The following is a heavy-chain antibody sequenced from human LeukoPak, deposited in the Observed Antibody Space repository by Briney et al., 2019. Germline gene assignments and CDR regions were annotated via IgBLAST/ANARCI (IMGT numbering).Heavy chain of an antibody. V-gene: IGHV3-15*01. D-gene: IGHD3-22*01. CDR3: TTDRYYDSSGYYGGY. J-gene: IGHJ4*02. CDR2: IKSKTDGGTT. Sequence: GGSLRHSCAASGFTFSNAWMSWVRQAPGKGLEWVGRIKSKTDGGTTDYAAPVKGRFTISRDDSKNTLYLQMNSLKTEDTAVYYCTTDRYYDSSGYYGGYWGQGTLVTVSS. CDR1: GFTFSNAW.